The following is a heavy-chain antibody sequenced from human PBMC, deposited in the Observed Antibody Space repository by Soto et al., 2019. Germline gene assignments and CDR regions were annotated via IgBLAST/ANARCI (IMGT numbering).Heavy chain of an antibody. J-gene: IGHJ4*02. Sequence: ASVKVSCKASGYTFTSYDINWVRQATGQGLEWMGWMNPNSGNTGYAQKFQGRVTMTRNTSISTAYMELSSLRSEDTAVYYCARGSHLLRFLEWLLPRYYFDYWGQGTLVTVSS. CDR2: MNPNSGNT. CDR1: GYTFTSYD. V-gene: IGHV1-8*01. CDR3: ARGSHLLRFLEWLLPRYYFDY. D-gene: IGHD3-3*01.